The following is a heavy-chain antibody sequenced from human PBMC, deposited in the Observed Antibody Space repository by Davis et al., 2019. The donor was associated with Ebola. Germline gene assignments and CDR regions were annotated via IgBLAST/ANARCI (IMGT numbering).Heavy chain of an antibody. J-gene: IGHJ4*02. CDR2: IMPFFGTA. CDR1: GCTFSSYS. CDR3: ARGALGFGEFYFNY. D-gene: IGHD3-10*01. V-gene: IGHV1-69*13. Sequence: AASVKVSCKASGCTFSSYSISWVRQAPGQGLAWMGGIMPFFGTANYAQKFQGSVTITADESTSTAYMELSSLRSEDTAVYYCARGALGFGEFYFNYWGQGTLVTVSS.